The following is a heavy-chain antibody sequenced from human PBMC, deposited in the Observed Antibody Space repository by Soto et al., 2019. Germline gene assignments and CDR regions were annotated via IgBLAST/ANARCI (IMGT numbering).Heavy chain of an antibody. CDR3: AREKSYFDY. V-gene: IGHV1-18*01. J-gene: IGHJ4*02. CDR1: VYTVRNCG. Sequence: QIQLLQSGAEVKKPGASVKVTCKASVYTVRNCGIRWVRQDPGQGLEWMGWISAYNANANYAQKFQGRPTMTADTSTSTAYMELSSLRSDDTAVYYCAREKSYFDYWGQGTLVTVS. CDR2: ISAYNANA.